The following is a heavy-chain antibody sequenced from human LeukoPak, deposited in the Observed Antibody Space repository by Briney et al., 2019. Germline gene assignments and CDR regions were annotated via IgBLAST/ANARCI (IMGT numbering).Heavy chain of an antibody. V-gene: IGHV3-30-3*01. CDR2: ISYDGSNK. J-gene: IGHJ6*02. D-gene: IGHD6-13*01. Sequence: GRSLRLSCAASGFTFSSYAMHWVRQAPGKGLEWAAVISYDGSNKYYADSVKGRFTISRDNSKNTLFLQMNSLRAEDTAVYYCARDRRQQLLYYYYGMDVWGQGTTVTVSS. CDR3: ARDRRQQLLYYYYGMDV. CDR1: GFTFSSYA.